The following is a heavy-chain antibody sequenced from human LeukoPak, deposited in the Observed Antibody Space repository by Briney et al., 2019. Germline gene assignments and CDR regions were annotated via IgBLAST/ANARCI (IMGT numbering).Heavy chain of an antibody. J-gene: IGHJ5*02. CDR3: AKDSFPFIPAAENWFDP. CDR1: GFTFSDYW. Sequence: GGSLRLSCAASGFTFSDYWMSWVRQAPGEGLEWVANIGQDGILKFFVDSVEGRFTISRDNAKNSLYLQMNSLRAEDTAVYYCAKDSFPFIPAAENWFDPWGQGTLVTVSS. V-gene: IGHV3-7*03. D-gene: IGHD2-2*01. CDR2: IGQDGILK.